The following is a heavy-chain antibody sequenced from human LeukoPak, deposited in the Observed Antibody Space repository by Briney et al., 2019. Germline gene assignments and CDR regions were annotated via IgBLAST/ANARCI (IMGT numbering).Heavy chain of an antibody. V-gene: IGHV1-69*05. Sequence: SVKVSCKATGGTFSSYAISWVRQAPGQGLEWMGRIIPIFGTANYAQKFQGRVTITTDESTSTAYMELSSLRSEDTAVYYCARGRYDSNYGNYWGQGTLVTVSS. CDR2: IIPIFGTA. D-gene: IGHD4-11*01. CDR3: ARGRYDSNYGNY. J-gene: IGHJ4*02. CDR1: GGTFSSYA.